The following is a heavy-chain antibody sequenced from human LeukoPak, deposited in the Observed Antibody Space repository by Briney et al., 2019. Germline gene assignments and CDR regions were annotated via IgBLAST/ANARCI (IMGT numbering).Heavy chain of an antibody. CDR3: ARGVAGTGDY. CDR2: IREDGSEQ. CDR1: GFTFSTYG. V-gene: IGHV3-7*05. D-gene: IGHD6-19*01. J-gene: IGHJ4*02. Sequence: PGGSLTLSCAASGFTFSTYGMIWVRQARGEALEWLANIREDGSEQYYVDCVKGRLTIYRDNAQNSLYLQMNSLRAEDTAVYFCARGVAGTGDYWGQGTLVTVSS.